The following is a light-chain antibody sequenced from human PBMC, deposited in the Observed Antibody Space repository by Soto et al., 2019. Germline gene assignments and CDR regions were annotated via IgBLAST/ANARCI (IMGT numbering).Light chain of an antibody. CDR1: QSFNSN. V-gene: IGKV3-15*01. CDR3: QQYHNWPPA. Sequence: EIVLTQSPGTLSLSPGDRTTLSCRASQSFNSNYLAWYQQKPGQAPRLLIYGASTRATDIPARFSGSRSGTEFTLTISSLQSEDFGVYYCQQYHNWPPAFGQGTKVDIK. J-gene: IGKJ1*01. CDR2: GAS.